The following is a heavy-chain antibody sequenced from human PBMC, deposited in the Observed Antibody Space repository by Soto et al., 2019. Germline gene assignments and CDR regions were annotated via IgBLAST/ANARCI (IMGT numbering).Heavy chain of an antibody. D-gene: IGHD3-9*01. J-gene: IGHJ1*01. CDR2: ISYDGSIE. V-gene: IGHV3-30-3*01. Sequence: PGGSLRLSCAASGFTFKNYAMHWVRQAPGKGLEWVAVISYDGSIEFYADSVKGRFTISRDDFKNTMFLQMGSLRVEDTAVYYCVRGLPDFDWRLPFGYWGQGTVVTVYS. CDR1: GFTFKNYA. CDR3: VRGLPDFDWRLPFGY.